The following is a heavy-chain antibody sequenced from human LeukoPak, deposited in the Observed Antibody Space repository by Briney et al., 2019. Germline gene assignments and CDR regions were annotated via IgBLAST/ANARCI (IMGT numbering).Heavy chain of an antibody. CDR1: GFTFCNYG. CDR2: IWSGGTDK. D-gene: IGHD1-26*01. CDR3: GKRLTAWELEY. Sequence: PGRSLRLSCAASGFTFCNYGMHWVRQAPGKGLEWVAVIWSGGTDKYYADSVKGRFTVSRDNSKNTLYLQMNSLRAEDTAVYYCGKRLTAWELEYWGQGTLVTVSS. V-gene: IGHV3-30*18. J-gene: IGHJ4*02.